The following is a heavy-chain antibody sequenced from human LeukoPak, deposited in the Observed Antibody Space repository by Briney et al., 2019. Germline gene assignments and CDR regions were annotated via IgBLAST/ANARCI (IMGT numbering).Heavy chain of an antibody. CDR3: ARSITMVRGVLP. J-gene: IGHJ5*02. D-gene: IGHD3-10*01. CDR2: INHSGST. V-gene: IGHV4-34*01. CDR1: GGSFSGYY. Sequence: PSETLSLTCAVSGGSFSGYYWSWIRQPPGKGLEWIGEINHSGSTNYNPSLKSRVTISVGTSKNQVSLKLSSVTAGDTAVYYCARSITMVRGVLPWGQGTLVTVSS.